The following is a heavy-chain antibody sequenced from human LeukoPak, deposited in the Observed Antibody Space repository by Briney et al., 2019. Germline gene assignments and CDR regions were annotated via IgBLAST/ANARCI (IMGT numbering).Heavy chain of an antibody. CDR1: GFSFSSYW. CDR3: ARGHPYYFYMDV. CDR2: IKQAGSEK. Sequence: GGSLRLSCAALGFSFSSYWMTWVRQAPGKGLEWVANIKQAGSEKYYVDSVKGRFTISRDNAKNSLYLEMNSLRAEDTAVYYCARGHPYYFYMDVWGKGTTVTVSS. V-gene: IGHV3-7*01. J-gene: IGHJ6*03.